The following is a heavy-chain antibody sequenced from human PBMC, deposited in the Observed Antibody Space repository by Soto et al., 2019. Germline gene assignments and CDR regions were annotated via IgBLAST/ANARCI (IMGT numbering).Heavy chain of an antibody. V-gene: IGHV4-34*01. CDR1: GGSFSGYY. J-gene: IGHJ4*01. Sequence: SETLSLTCAVYGGSFSGYYWSWIRQPPGKGLEWIGEINHSGSTNYNPSLKSRVTISVDTSNNQFSLKLSSVTAADTAVYYCARAPLSDYFDYWGHGTLVTVSS. CDR3: ARAPLSDYFDY. CDR2: INHSGST.